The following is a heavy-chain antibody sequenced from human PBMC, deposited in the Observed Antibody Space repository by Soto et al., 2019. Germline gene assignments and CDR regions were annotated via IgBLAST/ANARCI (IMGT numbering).Heavy chain of an antibody. V-gene: IGHV3-7*04. CDR2: IKQDGSQQ. D-gene: IGHD7-27*01. J-gene: IGHJ5*02. CDR1: GFTFSSYW. Sequence: EVQLVESGGDLVQPGGSLRLSCAASGFTFSSYWMTWVRQAPGRGLEWMANIKQDGSQQYYMESVKGRFSISRDNANNSLYLQMHYLRGDDTAVYYCARDVSGGQGALGSWGQGTLVTVSS. CDR3: ARDVSGGQGALGS.